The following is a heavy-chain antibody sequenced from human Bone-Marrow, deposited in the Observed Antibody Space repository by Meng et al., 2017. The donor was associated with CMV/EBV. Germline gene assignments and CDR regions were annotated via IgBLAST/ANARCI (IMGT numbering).Heavy chain of an antibody. CDR3: AREYGYNRFHDPFDI. Sequence: LRLSCTVSGGSISSYYWSWIRQTPGKGLEWIGYIYYSGTTYYNPSLKSRVTISVDTSKNQFSLNLSSVTAADTAVYYCAREYGYNRFHDPFDIWGQGTMVTVSS. V-gene: IGHV4-30-4*08. CDR1: GGSISSYY. CDR2: IYYSGTT. D-gene: IGHD5-24*01. J-gene: IGHJ3*02.